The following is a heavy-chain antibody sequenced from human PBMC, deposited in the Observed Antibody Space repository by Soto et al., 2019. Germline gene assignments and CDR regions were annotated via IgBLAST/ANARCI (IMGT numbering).Heavy chain of an antibody. Sequence: EVQLVESGGGLVQPGGSLRLSCAASGFTFSSYSMNWVRQAPVKGLEWVSYISSSSSTIYYADSVKGRFTISRDNAKNSLSLQMNSLRAEDTAVYYCARVFEQWLVYSSYGMDVWGQGTTVTVSS. J-gene: IGHJ6*02. CDR1: GFTFSSYS. D-gene: IGHD6-19*01. CDR2: ISSSSSTI. V-gene: IGHV3-48*01. CDR3: ARVFEQWLVYSSYGMDV.